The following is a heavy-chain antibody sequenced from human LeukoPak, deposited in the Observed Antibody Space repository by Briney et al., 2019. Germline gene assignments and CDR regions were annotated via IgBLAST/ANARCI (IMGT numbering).Heavy chain of an antibody. CDR3: ARESLGGLKYFDD. J-gene: IGHJ4*02. D-gene: IGHD3-16*01. Sequence: ASVKVSCKASGYTFTGYYMHWVRQAPGQGLEWMGWINPNSGGTNYAQKFQGWVTMTRDTSISTAYMELSRLRSDDTAVYSCARESLGGLKYFDDWGQGTLVTVSS. CDR2: INPNSGGT. CDR1: GYTFTGYY. V-gene: IGHV1-2*04.